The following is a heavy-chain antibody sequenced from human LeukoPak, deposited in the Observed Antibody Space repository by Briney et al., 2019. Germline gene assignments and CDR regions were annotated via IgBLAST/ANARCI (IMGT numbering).Heavy chain of an antibody. V-gene: IGHV1-69*04. CDR2: IIPILGIA. CDR3: GRDPPGYYDSSGYSASSGTVDY. Sequence: SVKVSCKASGYTFTSYGISWVRQAPGQGLEWMGRIIPILGIANYAQKFQGRVTITAAKSTSTAYMEVSSMSSEDMAVYYCGRDPPGYYDSSGYSASSGTVDYWGQGTLVTVSS. J-gene: IGHJ4*02. D-gene: IGHD3-22*01. CDR1: GYTFTSYG.